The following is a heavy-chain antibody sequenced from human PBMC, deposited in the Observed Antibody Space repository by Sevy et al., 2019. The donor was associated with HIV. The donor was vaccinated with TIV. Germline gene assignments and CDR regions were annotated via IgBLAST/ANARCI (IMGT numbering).Heavy chain of an antibody. J-gene: IGHJ4*02. D-gene: IGHD3-16*01. CDR3: ARDRDYDYIWGTFPYRDC. CDR2: ISPYKGNT. V-gene: IGHV1-18*01. Sequence: ASVKVSCKASGYPFTSYGITWVRQAPGQGIEWMGWISPYKGNTNYAQKLQGRVTLTTDTSTLTAYMELRSLRPDDTAVYYCARDRDYDYIWGTFPYRDCWGQGTLVTVSS. CDR1: GYPFTSYG.